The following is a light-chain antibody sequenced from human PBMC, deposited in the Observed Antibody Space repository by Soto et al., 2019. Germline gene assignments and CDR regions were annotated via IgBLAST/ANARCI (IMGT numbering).Light chain of an antibody. CDR1: SSNIGAGYD. V-gene: IGLV1-40*01. Sequence: QSVLTQPPSVSGAPGQRVTISCTGSSSNIGAGYDVHWYQQLPGRAPRLLIYGSSSRPSGVPDRISGSKSGTSASLAITGLHAEDEADYYCQSYDNNLSGGVFGGGTQLTVL. CDR2: GSS. J-gene: IGLJ3*02. CDR3: QSYDNNLSGGV.